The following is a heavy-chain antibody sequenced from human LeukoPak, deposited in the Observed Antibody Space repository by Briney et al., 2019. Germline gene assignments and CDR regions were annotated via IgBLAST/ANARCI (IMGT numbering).Heavy chain of an antibody. D-gene: IGHD3-3*01. CDR2: IYYSGSI. J-gene: IGHJ3*02. V-gene: IGHV4-59*01. CDR3: ARHLGVPSWKDAFDI. CDR1: GGSISSYY. Sequence: SSETLSLTCTVSGGSISSYYWNWIRQPPGKGLEWIGYIYYSGSINYNPSLKSRVTISVDTSKNQFSLKLSSVTTADTAVYYCARHLGVPSWKDAFDIWGQGTMVTVSS.